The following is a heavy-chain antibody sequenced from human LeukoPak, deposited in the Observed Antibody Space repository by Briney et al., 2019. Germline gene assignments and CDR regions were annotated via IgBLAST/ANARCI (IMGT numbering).Heavy chain of an antibody. CDR3: ANLTPYSGSYPFDY. J-gene: IGHJ4*02. D-gene: IGHD1-26*01. CDR2: MRYDGSNK. V-gene: IGHV3-30*02. CDR1: GFTFSSYG. Sequence: GGSLRLSCAASGFTFSSYGMHWLRQAPGKGLEGVAFMRYDGSNKYYADSVKGRFTISRDNSKNTLYLQMNSLRAEDTAVYYCANLTPYSGSYPFDYWGQGTLVTVSS.